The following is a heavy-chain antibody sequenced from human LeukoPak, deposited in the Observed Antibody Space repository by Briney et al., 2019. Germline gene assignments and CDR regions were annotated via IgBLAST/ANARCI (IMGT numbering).Heavy chain of an antibody. D-gene: IGHD2-2*02. J-gene: IGHJ5*02. CDR2: IYHSGST. CDR3: ARGSGYCSSTSCYTWFDP. Sequence: SETLSLTCTVSGYSISSGYYWGWIRQPPGKGLEWIGSIYHSGSTYYNPSLKSRVTISVDTSKNQFSLKLSSVTAADTAVYYCARGSGYCSSTSCYTWFDPWGQGTLVTVSS. V-gene: IGHV4-38-2*02. CDR1: GYSISSGYY.